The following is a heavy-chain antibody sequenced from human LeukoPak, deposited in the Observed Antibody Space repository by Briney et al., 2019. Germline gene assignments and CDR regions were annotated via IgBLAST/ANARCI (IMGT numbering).Heavy chain of an antibody. Sequence: SGGSLRLSCAVSGFPFSFFESNWVRQAPGKGLEWVSNIASSGRTRYYAYSVKGRFSISRDNAKNSLYLQMNTLTVEDTGVYYCALLAVASDFDYWGQGALVTVSS. CDR1: GFPFSFFE. V-gene: IGHV3-48*03. D-gene: IGHD6-19*01. J-gene: IGHJ4*02. CDR3: ALLAVASDFDY. CDR2: IASSGRTR.